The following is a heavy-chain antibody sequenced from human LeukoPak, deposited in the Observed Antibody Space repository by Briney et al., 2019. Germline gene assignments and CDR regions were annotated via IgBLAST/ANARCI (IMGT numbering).Heavy chain of an antibody. CDR2: INHSGST. D-gene: IGHD5-18*01. Sequence: KPSETLSLTCAVYGGSFSGYYWSWIRQPPGKGLEWIGEINHSGSTNYNPSLKSRVTMSVDTSKNQFSLKLSSVTAADTAVYYCARDSMDTAMVFDYWGQGTLVTVSS. CDR3: ARDSMDTAMVFDY. J-gene: IGHJ4*02. V-gene: IGHV4-34*01. CDR1: GGSFSGYY.